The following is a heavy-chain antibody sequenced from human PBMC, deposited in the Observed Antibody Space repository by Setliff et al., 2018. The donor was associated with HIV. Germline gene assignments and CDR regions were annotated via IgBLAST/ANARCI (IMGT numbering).Heavy chain of an antibody. D-gene: IGHD1-26*01. CDR3: ARETRVGANDAFDI. J-gene: IGHJ3*02. CDR2: INPNSGGT. Sequence: ASVKVSCKASGYTFTGYYMHWVRQAPGQGLEWMGRINPNSGGTNCAQKCQGRVTMTRDTSISTAYMELSRLRSDDTAVYYCARETRVGANDAFDIWGQGTMVTVSS. CDR1: GYTFTGYY. V-gene: IGHV1-2*06.